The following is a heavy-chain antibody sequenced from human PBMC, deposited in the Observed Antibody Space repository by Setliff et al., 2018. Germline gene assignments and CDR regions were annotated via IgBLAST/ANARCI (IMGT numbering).Heavy chain of an antibody. Sequence: ASGPTLVNPTETLTLTCTVSGFSLSNARMGVSWIRQPPGKALEWLAHIFSNDEKSYSTSLKSRLTISKDTSKSQVVLTMTNMDPVDTATYYCARAYYDSSGYYPLVYWGQGTLVTVSS. CDR1: GFSLSNARMG. V-gene: IGHV2-26*01. CDR2: IFSNDEK. CDR3: ARAYYDSSGYYPLVY. J-gene: IGHJ4*02. D-gene: IGHD3-22*01.